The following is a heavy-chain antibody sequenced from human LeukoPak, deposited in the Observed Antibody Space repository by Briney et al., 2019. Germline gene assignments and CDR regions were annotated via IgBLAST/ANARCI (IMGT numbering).Heavy chain of an antibody. CDR3: AAGRGDTAMVE. CDR2: IRSKANSYAT. D-gene: IGHD5-18*01. Sequence: GGSLRLSCAASGFTFSGSAMHWVRQASGKGLEWVGRIRSKANSYATAYAASVKGRFTISRDDSKNTAYLQMNSLKTEDTAVYYCAAGRGDTAMVEWGQGTLVTVSS. V-gene: IGHV3-73*01. J-gene: IGHJ4*02. CDR1: GFTFSGSA.